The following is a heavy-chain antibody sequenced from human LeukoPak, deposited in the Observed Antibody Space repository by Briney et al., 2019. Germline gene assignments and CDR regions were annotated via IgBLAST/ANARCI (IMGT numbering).Heavy chain of an antibody. CDR3: ARDSSYYYYYVDV. CDR1: GFTFSSYW. J-gene: IGHJ6*03. V-gene: IGHV3-53*01. Sequence: GGSLRLSCAASGFTFSSYWMSWVRQAPGKGLEWVSLIYSTGSTYYADSVRGRFTISRDNSKNTLYLQMNSLRAEDTAVYYCARDSSYYYYYVDVWGKGTTVIVPS. CDR2: IYSTGST.